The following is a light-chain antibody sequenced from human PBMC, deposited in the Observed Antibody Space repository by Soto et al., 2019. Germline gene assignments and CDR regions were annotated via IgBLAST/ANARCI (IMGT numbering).Light chain of an antibody. CDR1: QSISSW. CDR2: DAS. CDR3: QQFNNYPQHT. V-gene: IGKV1-5*01. J-gene: IGKJ4*01. Sequence: DIQMPLSPSALTASAGPRSLITCRASQSISSWLAWDQQKPGKAPKLLIYDASTLQSGVPPRYSGSGSGTEFTHTISNLQPDDFATYYCQQFNNYPQHTVGGGTKVDNK.